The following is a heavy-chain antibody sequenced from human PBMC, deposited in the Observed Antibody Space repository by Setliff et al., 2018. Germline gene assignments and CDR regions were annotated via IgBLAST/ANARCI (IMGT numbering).Heavy chain of an antibody. V-gene: IGHV4-39*01. Sequence: SETLSLTCTVSGGSVSNSGFFWGWLRQAPGKGLEWIGNIYDSGSSNYNASLKSRLIVXXXTSKXXXXXXXXXXXXADTAVYYCGRGFSRIEGWGNWFDPWGQGILVTVSS. J-gene: IGHJ5*02. CDR2: IYDSGSS. CDR3: GRGFSRIEGWGNWFDP. D-gene: IGHD3-10*02. CDR1: GGSVSNSGFF.